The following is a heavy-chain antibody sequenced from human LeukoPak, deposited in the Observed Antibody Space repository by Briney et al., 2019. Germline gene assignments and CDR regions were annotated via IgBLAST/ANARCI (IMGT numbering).Heavy chain of an antibody. J-gene: IGHJ4*02. CDR2: ISYDGGNY. CDR1: GFXFNTYG. V-gene: IGHV3-30*18. Sequence: GGSLRLSCAASGFXFNTYGIHWVRQAPGKGLQWVAAISYDGGNYWYTDSVKGRFTISRDNSKNTLYLQMNSPRAEDTAVYYRAKDRNYYGSGSFFEYWGQGTLVTVSS. CDR3: AKDRNYYGSGSFFEY. D-gene: IGHD3-10*01.